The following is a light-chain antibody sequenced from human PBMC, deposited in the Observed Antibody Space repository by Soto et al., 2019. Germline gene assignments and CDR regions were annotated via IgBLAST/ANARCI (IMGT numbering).Light chain of an antibody. CDR2: DVT. CDR1: SSDVGGYNY. CDR3: CSYAGSSTWV. Sequence: QSVLTQPRSVSGSPGQSVTISCTGTSSDVGGYNYVSWYQQHPGKAPKLMIYDVTKRPSGVPDRFSGSKSGNTASLTISGLHAEDEADYYCCSYAGSSTWVFGGGTKVTVL. V-gene: IGLV2-11*01. J-gene: IGLJ3*02.